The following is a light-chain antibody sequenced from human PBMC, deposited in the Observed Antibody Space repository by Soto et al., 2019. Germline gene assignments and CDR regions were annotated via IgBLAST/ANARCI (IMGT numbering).Light chain of an antibody. Sequence: DIVFTQSPGTLSLSPGESATLSCRASQSVSSAFLAWYQQKPGQAPRLLIYGASSRATGIPDRFSGSGSGTDFTLTISRLEPEDFAVYYCQQYGSSTITFGQGTRLEI. CDR1: QSVSSAF. J-gene: IGKJ5*01. CDR2: GAS. CDR3: QQYGSSTIT. V-gene: IGKV3-20*01.